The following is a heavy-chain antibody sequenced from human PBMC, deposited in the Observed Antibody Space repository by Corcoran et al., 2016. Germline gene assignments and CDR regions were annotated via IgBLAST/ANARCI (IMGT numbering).Heavy chain of an antibody. Sequence: EVQLVQSGAEVKKPGESLKISCKGSGYSFTSYWIGWVRQMPGKGLEWMGIIFPGDSDTRYSPSFQGQVTISADKSISTAYLQWSSLKASDTAMDYCARENVACGGVSAIGYWGQGTLVTVSS. D-gene: IGHD3-16*01. V-gene: IGHV5-51*01. CDR3: ARENVACGGVSAIGY. CDR1: GYSFTSYW. J-gene: IGHJ4*02. CDR2: IFPGDSDT.